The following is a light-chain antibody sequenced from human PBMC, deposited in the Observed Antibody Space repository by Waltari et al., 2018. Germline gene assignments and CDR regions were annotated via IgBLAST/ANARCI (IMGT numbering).Light chain of an antibody. CDR1: SGHRYYA. CDR2: VNNDGTH. V-gene: IGLV4-69*01. Sequence: QLVLTQSPSASASLGASVKLTCILDSGHRYYALAWHQQHPQKGPRFVMKVNNDGTHVRGDGIPDRFSGSASGPERYLTISSLQSEDEADYYCQTWGPGIRVFGTGAKVTV. CDR3: QTWGPGIRV. J-gene: IGLJ1*01.